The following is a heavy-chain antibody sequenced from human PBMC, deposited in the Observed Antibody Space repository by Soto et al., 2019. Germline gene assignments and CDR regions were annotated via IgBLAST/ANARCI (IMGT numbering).Heavy chain of an antibody. CDR3: ANYTYGDRDY. Sequence: EVQLVESGGGLVQPGGSLRLSCATSGFTFSDHYMDWIRQAPGKGLEWVGRSRNKAKSFTTDYAASVKGRFTISRDDSKNELYLQLNSLKTEDTAVYYCANYTYGDRDYWGQGTLVSVSS. J-gene: IGHJ4*02. CDR1: GFTFSDHY. V-gene: IGHV3-72*01. D-gene: IGHD4-17*01. CDR2: SRNKAKSFTT.